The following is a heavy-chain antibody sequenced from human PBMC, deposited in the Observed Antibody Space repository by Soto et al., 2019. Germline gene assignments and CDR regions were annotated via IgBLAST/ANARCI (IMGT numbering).Heavy chain of an antibody. CDR1: GFTFSNYE. D-gene: IGHD3-3*01. J-gene: IGHJ3*02. Sequence: GSLRLFCAASGFTFSNYELHWVRQTPGNGLEWVAHITGSGMTIYYADSMKGRITISRDNAKKSLFLQMNSLRGEDTAVYYCATDRFDFWSGAHNAFEIWGQGTMVTVS. CDR3: ATDRFDFWSGAHNAFEI. CDR2: ITGSGMTI. V-gene: IGHV3-48*03.